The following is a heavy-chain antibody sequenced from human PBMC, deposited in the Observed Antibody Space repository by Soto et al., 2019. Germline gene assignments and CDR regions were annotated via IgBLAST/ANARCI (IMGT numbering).Heavy chain of an antibody. J-gene: IGHJ1*01. CDR3: AKVHSGYDFWSKGHD. CDR2: ISGSGGST. V-gene: IGHV3-23*01. D-gene: IGHD5-12*01. CDR1: GFTFSSYA. Sequence: GGSLRLSCAASGFTFSSYAMSWVRQAPGKGLEWVSAISGSGGSTYYADSVKGRFTISRDNSKNTLYLQMNSLRAEDTAVYYCAKVHSGYDFWSKGHDWGQGSLVPVSS.